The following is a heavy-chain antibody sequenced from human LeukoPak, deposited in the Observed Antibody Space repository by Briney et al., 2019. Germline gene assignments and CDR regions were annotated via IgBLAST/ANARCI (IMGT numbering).Heavy chain of an antibody. Sequence: GGPLRLSCAASGFTFSSYAMSWVRQAPGKGLEWISGISGSGASTYYADSVTGRFTISRDNSRNTLYLQMNSLRGDDTAVCYCAKDVGKWESLHFFDYWGQGTLVTVSS. CDR3: AKDVGKWESLHFFDY. CDR1: GFTFSSYA. CDR2: ISGSGAST. J-gene: IGHJ4*02. D-gene: IGHD1-26*01. V-gene: IGHV3-23*01.